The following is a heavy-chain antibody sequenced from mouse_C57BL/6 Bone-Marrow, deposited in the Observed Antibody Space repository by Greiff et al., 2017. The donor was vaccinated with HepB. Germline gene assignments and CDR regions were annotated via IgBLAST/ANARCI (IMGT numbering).Heavy chain of an antibody. J-gene: IGHJ2*01. CDR2: IFPGSGST. Sequence: QVQLKESGPELVKPGASVKISCKASGYTFTDYYINWVKQRPGQGLEWIGWIFPGSGSTYYNEKFKGKATLTVDKSSSTAYMLLSSLTSEDSAVYFCARERDYGSLYYFDYWGQGTTLTVSS. V-gene: IGHV1-75*01. CDR1: GYTFTDYY. CDR3: ARERDYGSLYYFDY. D-gene: IGHD1-1*01.